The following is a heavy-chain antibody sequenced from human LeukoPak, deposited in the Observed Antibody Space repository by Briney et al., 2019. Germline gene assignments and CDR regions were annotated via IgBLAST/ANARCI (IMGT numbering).Heavy chain of an antibody. CDR1: GLPFGAFA. CDR2: ITNNGGYT. J-gene: IGHJ4*02. CDR3: AKQLGYCSDGSCYFPY. D-gene: IGHD2-15*01. V-gene: IGHV3-23*01. Sequence: PGGSLEFPWEASGLPFGAFALAGFGQPPGRGRDGFPPITNNGGYTYYADSVQGRFTISRDNSKSTLCLQMNSLRAEDTAVYYCAKQLGYCSDGSCYFPYWGQGTLVTVSS.